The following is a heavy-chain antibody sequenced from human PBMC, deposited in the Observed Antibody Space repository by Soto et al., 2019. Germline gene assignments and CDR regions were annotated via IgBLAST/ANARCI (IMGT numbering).Heavy chain of an antibody. J-gene: IGHJ5*02. CDR1: GGSISSSSYF. V-gene: IGHV4-39*01. CDR3: ARQRAVAARPVWFDP. CDR2: IHYTGST. Sequence: SETLSLTCTVSGGSISSSSYFRDWIRQPPGKGLEWIGSIHYTGSTYYNPSLQSRVTISVDTSKNQFSLKLASVTAADTAVYYCARQRAVAARPVWFDPWGQGTLVTVSS. D-gene: IGHD6-6*01.